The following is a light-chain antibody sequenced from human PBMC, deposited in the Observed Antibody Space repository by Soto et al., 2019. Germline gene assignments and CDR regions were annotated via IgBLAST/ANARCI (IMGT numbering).Light chain of an antibody. CDR3: QSYDTSLPGLL. CDR1: KSNIGANYD. Sequence: QSVLTQPPSVSGAPGQRVTISCNGSKSNIGANYDVYWYQQFPGTAPKLLIYANANRPSGVPQRFSGSKSGTSDSLAITGLQTEDEADYYCQSYDTSLPGLLFGVGTKLTVL. J-gene: IGLJ2*01. V-gene: IGLV1-40*01. CDR2: ANA.